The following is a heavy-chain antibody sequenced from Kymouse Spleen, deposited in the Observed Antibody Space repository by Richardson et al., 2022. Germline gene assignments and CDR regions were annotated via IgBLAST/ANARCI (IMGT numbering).Heavy chain of an antibody. CDR3: AKDQYALFDY. Sequence: QVQLVESGGGVVQPGRSLRLSCAASGFTFSSYGMHWVRQAPGKGLEWVAVISYDGSNKYYADSVKGRFTISRDNSKNTLYLQMNSLRAEDTAVYYCAKDQYALFDYWGQGTLVTVSS. V-gene: IGHV3-30*18. CDR1: GFTFSSYG. D-gene: IGHD2-2*02,IGHD2-8*01. J-gene: IGHJ4*02. CDR2: ISYDGSNK.